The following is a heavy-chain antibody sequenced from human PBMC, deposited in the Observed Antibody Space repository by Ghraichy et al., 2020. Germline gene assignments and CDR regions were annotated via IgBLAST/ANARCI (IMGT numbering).Heavy chain of an antibody. J-gene: IGHJ4*02. V-gene: IGHV4-31*03. CDR2: IYYSGST. CDR3: ARERVSAVAGNLDY. D-gene: IGHD6-19*01. CDR1: GGSISSGGYY. Sequence: SQTLSLTCTVSGGSISSGGYYWSWIRQHPGKGLEWIGYIYYSGSTYYNPSLKSRVTISVDTSKNQFSLKLSSVTAADTAVYYCARERVSAVAGNLDYWGQGTLVTVSS.